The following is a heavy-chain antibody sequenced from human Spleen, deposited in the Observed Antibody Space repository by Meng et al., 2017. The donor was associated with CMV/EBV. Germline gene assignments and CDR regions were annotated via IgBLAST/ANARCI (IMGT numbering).Heavy chain of an antibody. Sequence: ASVKVSCETSEYTFTDYYLHWVRQAPGQGLEWMGWIDPKSGGRNSAQKFRGRVTMTRDTSINTAYMELSGLRSDDTAVYYCARGLEDVVVGGPYGMDVWGQGTTVTVSS. CDR3: ARGLEDVVVGGPYGMDV. V-gene: IGHV1-2*02. CDR1: EYTFTDYY. D-gene: IGHD2-15*01. J-gene: IGHJ6*02. CDR2: IDPKSGGR.